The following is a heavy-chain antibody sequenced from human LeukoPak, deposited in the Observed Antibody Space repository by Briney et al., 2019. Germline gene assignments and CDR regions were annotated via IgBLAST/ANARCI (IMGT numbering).Heavy chain of an antibody. J-gene: IGHJ6*03. CDR1: GGSISNSGHY. CDR3: AREPISCSGGVCSHNYYYYMDV. Sequence: SETLSLTCSVSGGSISNSGHYWGWLRQPPGKGLEWIGSVYFGGSTYYNPSLKSRVTISVDTSKNQFSLRVNSVTAADTAVYYCAREPISCSGGVCSHNYYYYMDVWGKGTTVTVSS. CDR2: VYFGGST. D-gene: IGHD2-8*02. V-gene: IGHV4-39*02.